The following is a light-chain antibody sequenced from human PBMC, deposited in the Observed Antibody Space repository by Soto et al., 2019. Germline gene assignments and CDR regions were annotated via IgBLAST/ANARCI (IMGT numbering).Light chain of an antibody. V-gene: IGLV1-47*01. J-gene: IGLJ3*02. CDR3: AAWDDSLSAWV. CDR1: TSNIGSNI. Sequence: QSVLTQPPSASGTPGQRITISCSGRTSNIGSNIVAWYQHLPGTAPKLLIYDNNQRPSGVPDRFFGSNSGSSASLAISGLRSEDEADYFCAAWDDSLSAWVFGGGTKVTVL. CDR2: DNN.